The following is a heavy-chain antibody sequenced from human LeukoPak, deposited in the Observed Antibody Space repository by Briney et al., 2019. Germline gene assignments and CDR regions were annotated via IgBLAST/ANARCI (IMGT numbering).Heavy chain of an antibody. J-gene: IGHJ4*02. V-gene: IGHV3-23*01. D-gene: IGHD2-15*01. CDR1: GFTFSSYA. CDR2: ISNSGGRT. CDR3: ARVVADYLFFDY. Sequence: GGSLRLSCAASGFTFSSYAMSWVRQAPGKGLEWVSSISNSGGRTFYTDSVKGRFTISRDNSKITLYLQMNSLRAEDTAVYYCARVVADYLFFDYWGQGTLVTVSS.